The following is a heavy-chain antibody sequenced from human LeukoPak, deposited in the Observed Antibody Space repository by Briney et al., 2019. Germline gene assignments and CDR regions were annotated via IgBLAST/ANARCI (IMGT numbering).Heavy chain of an antibody. D-gene: IGHD6-19*01. CDR1: GYTFTSYG. V-gene: IGHV1-18*01. CDR2: TSAHNGNT. J-gene: IGHJ4*02. Sequence: GASVKVSCKASGYTFTSYGISWVRQAPGQGLEWMGWTSAHNGNTNYAQKLQGRVTMTTVTSTSTAYMELRSLRSDDTAVYYCARDSSGIAVAGNFDYWGQGTLVTVSS. CDR3: ARDSSGIAVAGNFDY.